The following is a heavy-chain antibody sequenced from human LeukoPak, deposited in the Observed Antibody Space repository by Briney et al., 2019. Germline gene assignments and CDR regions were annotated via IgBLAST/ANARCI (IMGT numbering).Heavy chain of an antibody. D-gene: IGHD3-3*01. CDR3: ARDTARITIFGVAKYMDV. J-gene: IGHJ6*03. CDR1: GYTYTGYY. V-gene: IGHV1-2*02. CDR2: INPNSGGT. Sequence: ASVKVSCKASGYTYTGYYMHWVRQAPGQGLEWMGWINPNSGGTNYAQKFQGRVTMTRDTSISTAYMELSRLRSDDTAVYYCARDTARITIFGVAKYMDVWGKGTTVTVSS.